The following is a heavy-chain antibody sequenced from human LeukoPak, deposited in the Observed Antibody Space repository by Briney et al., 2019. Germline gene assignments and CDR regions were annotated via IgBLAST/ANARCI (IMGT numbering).Heavy chain of an antibody. CDR3: AKIYSGSYGDAFDI. V-gene: IGHV3-30*02. Sequence: GGSLRLSCVASGFTFSTSGMHWVRQSPGKGLDWVAFIRNDGNKYNYAESVKGRFTISRDNSKNTLYLQMDSLSAEDTAVYYCAKIYSGSYGDAFDIWGQGTMVTVSS. CDR2: IRNDGNKY. J-gene: IGHJ3*02. D-gene: IGHD1-26*01. CDR1: GFTFSTSG.